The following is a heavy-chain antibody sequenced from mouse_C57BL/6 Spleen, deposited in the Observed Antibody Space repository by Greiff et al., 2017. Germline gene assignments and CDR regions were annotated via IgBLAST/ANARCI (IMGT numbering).Heavy chain of an antibody. V-gene: IGHV1-82*01. Sequence: QVQLQQSGPELVKPGASVKISCKASGYAFSSSWMNWVKQRPGKGLEWIGRIYPGDGDTNYNGKFKGKATLTADTSSSTAYMQLSSLTSEDSAVYFCARDYYGSSPFAYWGQGTLVTVSA. J-gene: IGHJ3*01. CDR1: GYAFSSSW. CDR3: ARDYYGSSPFAY. CDR2: IYPGDGDT. D-gene: IGHD1-1*01.